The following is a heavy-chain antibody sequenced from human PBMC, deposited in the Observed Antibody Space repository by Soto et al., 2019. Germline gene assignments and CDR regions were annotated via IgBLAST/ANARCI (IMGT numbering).Heavy chain of an antibody. CDR2: ISAYNGNT. J-gene: IGHJ3*02. Sequence: ASVKVSCKASGYTFTSYGISWVRQAPGQGLEWMGWISAYNGNTNYAQKLQGRVTMTTDTSTSTAYMELSRLRSDDTAVYYCARGGSYYDILTGYQNHDAFDIWGQGTMVTVSS. CDR3: ARGGSYYDILTGYQNHDAFDI. CDR1: GYTFTSYG. V-gene: IGHV1-18*01. D-gene: IGHD3-9*01.